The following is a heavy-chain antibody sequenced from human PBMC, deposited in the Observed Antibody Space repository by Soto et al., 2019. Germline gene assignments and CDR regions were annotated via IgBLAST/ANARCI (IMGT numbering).Heavy chain of an antibody. D-gene: IGHD3-10*01. CDR1: GYTFTSYG. V-gene: IGHV1-18*01. CDR2: ISDHNGNT. J-gene: IGHJ4*02. CDR3: ASGRYCDG. Sequence: QVHLVQSGAAVKKPGASVKVSCKASGYTFTSYGITWVRQAPGQGLEGMGWISDHNGNTDYAQNLQGRVIVTRDTSKSPAYMEMRSLGSDDTAVYYCASGRYCDGWGQGALGTVFS.